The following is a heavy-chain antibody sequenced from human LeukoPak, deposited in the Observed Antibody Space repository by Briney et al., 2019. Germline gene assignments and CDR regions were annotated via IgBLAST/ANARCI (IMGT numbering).Heavy chain of an antibody. D-gene: IGHD3-22*01. CDR2: IYHSGTT. CDR3: ATDSSGYHSGWYFDL. CDR1: GFSISNDYY. V-gene: IGHV4-38-2*02. Sequence: SETLSLTCTVSGFSISNDYYWTWLRQPPGKGLGWIGGIYHSGTTYYNPSLRGRVSISLDTSKTQFSLKLSSVTAADTAVYYCATDSSGYHSGWYFDLWGRGTLVTVSS. J-gene: IGHJ2*01.